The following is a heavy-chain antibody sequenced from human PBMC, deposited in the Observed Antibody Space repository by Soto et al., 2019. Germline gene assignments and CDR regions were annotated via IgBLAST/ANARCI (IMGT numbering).Heavy chain of an antibody. CDR2: IYYSGST. V-gene: IGHV4-39*01. Sequence: SETLSLTCTASGGSISSSSYYWGWIRQPPGKGLEWIESIYYSGSTYYNPSLKSRVTISVDTSKNQFSLKLSSVTAADTAVYYCARRLYGDYGLYFDYWGQGTLVTVSS. J-gene: IGHJ4*02. CDR1: GGSISSSSYY. CDR3: ARRLYGDYGLYFDY. D-gene: IGHD4-17*01.